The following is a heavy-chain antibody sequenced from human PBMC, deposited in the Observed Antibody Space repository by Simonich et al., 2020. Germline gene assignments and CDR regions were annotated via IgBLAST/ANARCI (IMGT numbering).Heavy chain of an antibody. CDR2: IYYSGST. CDR3: ARHDRWLQFYFDY. D-gene: IGHD5-12*01. J-gene: IGHJ4*02. Sequence: QVQLQESGPGLVKPSETLSLTCTVSGGSISSYYWSWIRQPPGKGLEWIGNIYYSGSTNNNPSHKSRVNISVDTSKNPFSLKLSSVTAADTAVYYCARHDRWLQFYFDYWGQGTLVTVSS. V-gene: IGHV4-59*08. CDR1: GGSISSYY.